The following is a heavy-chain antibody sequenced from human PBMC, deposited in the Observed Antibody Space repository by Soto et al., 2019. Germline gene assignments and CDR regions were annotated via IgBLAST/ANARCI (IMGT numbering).Heavy chain of an antibody. D-gene: IGHD6-19*01. CDR2: ISGSGGST. J-gene: IGHJ6*02. Sequence: GGSLRLSCAASGFTFSSYAMSWVRQAPGKGLEWVPAISGSGGSTYYSDSVKGRFTISRDNSKNTLYLQMNSLRAEDTAVYYCAKVGDSSGWTEGFGDYYYYGMDVWGQGTTVTVSS. CDR1: GFTFSSYA. CDR3: AKVGDSSGWTEGFGDYYYYGMDV. V-gene: IGHV3-23*01.